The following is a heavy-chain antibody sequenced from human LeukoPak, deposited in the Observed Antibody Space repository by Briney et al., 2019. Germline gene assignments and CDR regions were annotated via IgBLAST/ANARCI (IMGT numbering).Heavy chain of an antibody. CDR2: MNQDGSEK. D-gene: IGHD3-16*01. V-gene: IGHV3-7*01. J-gene: IGHJ6*02. CDR1: GFTFSDSW. Sequence: GGSLRLSCAASGFTFSDSWMSWVRQAPGKGLEWVANMNQDGSEKDYVDSVKGRFTISRDNARNSLYLQMSSLRAEDTAVYYCATYTHWVAGDVWGQGTTVTISS. CDR3: ATYTHWVAGDV.